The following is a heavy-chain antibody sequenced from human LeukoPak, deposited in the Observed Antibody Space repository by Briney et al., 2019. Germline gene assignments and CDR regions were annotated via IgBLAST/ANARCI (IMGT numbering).Heavy chain of an antibody. V-gene: IGHV3-23*01. CDR1: GFTFSNYA. CDR3: AKGNSGWYDY. D-gene: IGHD6-19*01. CDR2: ISGSGGST. Sequence: PGGSLRLSCAASGFTFSNYAMNWVRQAPGKGLEWVSLISGSGGSTYYADSVKGRFTISRDNSKNTLYMQMNSLRAEDTAVYYCAKGNSGWYDYWGQGTLVTVSS. J-gene: IGHJ4*02.